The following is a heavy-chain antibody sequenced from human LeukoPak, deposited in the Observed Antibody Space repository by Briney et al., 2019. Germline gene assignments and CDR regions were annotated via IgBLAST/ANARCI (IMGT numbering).Heavy chain of an antibody. D-gene: IGHD4-17*01. V-gene: IGHV1-2*02. CDR1: GYTFTSYG. CDR2: INPNSGGT. CDR3: ARSWDTVADAFDI. Sequence: ASVKVPCKASGYTFTSYGISWVRQAPGQGLEWMGWINPNSGGTNYAQKFQGRVTMTRDTSISTAYMELSRLRSDDTAVYYCARSWDTVADAFDIWGQGTMVTVSS. J-gene: IGHJ3*02.